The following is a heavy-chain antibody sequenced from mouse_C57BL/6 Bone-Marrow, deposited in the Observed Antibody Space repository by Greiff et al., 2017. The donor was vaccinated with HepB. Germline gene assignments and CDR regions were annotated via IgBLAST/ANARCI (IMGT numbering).Heavy chain of an antibody. J-gene: IGHJ3*01. CDR2: ISYDGSN. CDR1: GYSITSGYY. CDR3: ARDRDYYGSRGFAY. Sequence: VQLKESGPGLVKPSQSLSLTCSVTGYSITSGYYWNWIRQFPGNKLEWMGYISYDGSNNYNPSLKNRISITRDTSKNQFFLKLNSVTTEDTATYYCARDRDYYGSRGFAYWGQGTLVTVSA. V-gene: IGHV3-6*01. D-gene: IGHD1-1*01.